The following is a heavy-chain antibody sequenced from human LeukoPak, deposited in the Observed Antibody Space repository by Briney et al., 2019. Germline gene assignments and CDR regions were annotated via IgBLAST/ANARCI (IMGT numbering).Heavy chain of an antibody. V-gene: IGHV3-23*01. Sequence: PGGSLRLSCAAPGFTFSSYAMSWVRQAPGKGLEWASAINTPGGSTYYADSVKGRFTISRDNSKNTLYLQMNSLRAEDTALYYCARDKSSGYYYFDYWGQGTLVTVSS. CDR1: GFTFSSYA. D-gene: IGHD3-22*01. CDR2: INTPGGST. J-gene: IGHJ4*02. CDR3: ARDKSSGYYYFDY.